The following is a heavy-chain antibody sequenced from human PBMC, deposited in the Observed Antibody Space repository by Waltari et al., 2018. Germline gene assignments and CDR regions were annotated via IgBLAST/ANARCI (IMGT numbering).Heavy chain of an antibody. D-gene: IGHD6-13*01. CDR1: GYTFISNG. Sequence: VKLVQSGGEVKKPGASVKVSCKASGYTFISNGSSWVRQAPGQGLEWVGWVRGYEANTKYERKFQGRVSLTADTATNTAYMELTSLTADDTAVYYCAHSDYRSSWYTMDVWGQGTTVSVSS. CDR3: AHSDYRSSWYTMDV. V-gene: IGHV1-18*01. J-gene: IGHJ6*02. CDR2: VRGYEANT.